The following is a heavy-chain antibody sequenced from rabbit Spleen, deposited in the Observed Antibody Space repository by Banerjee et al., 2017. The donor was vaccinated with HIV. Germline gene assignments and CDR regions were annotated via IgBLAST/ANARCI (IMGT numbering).Heavy chain of an antibody. CDR2: IASGSSGFT. J-gene: IGHJ6*01. D-gene: IGHD1-1*01. CDR1: GFSFSSSDY. CDR3: ARDSSSSFSSYGMDL. Sequence: QSLEESGGDLVKPEGSLTLTCKASGFSFSSSDYICWVRQAPGKGLEWIGCIASGSSGFTYYASWAKGRFTCSKASSTTVTLQMTSLTAADTATYFCARDSSSSFSSYGMDLWGQGTLVTVS. V-gene: IGHV1S40*01.